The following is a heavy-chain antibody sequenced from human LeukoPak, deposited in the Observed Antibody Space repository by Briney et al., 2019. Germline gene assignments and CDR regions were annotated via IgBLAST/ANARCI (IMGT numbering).Heavy chain of an antibody. Sequence: ASVKVSCKVSGYTLTELSMHWVRQAPGKGLEWMGGFDPEDGETIYAQKFQGRVTMTEDTSTDTAYMELCSLRSEDTAVYYCATDRDIVAVPAALGFWGQGTLVTVSS. CDR1: GYTLTELS. D-gene: IGHD2-2*01. V-gene: IGHV1-24*01. J-gene: IGHJ4*02. CDR2: FDPEDGET. CDR3: ATDRDIVAVPAALGF.